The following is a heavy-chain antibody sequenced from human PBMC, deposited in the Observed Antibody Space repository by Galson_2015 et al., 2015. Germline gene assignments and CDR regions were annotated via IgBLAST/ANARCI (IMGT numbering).Heavy chain of an antibody. CDR2: INAGNGNT. CDR1: GYTFTSYA. V-gene: IGHV1-3*01. D-gene: IGHD5-24*01. J-gene: IGHJ6*02. Sequence: SVKVSCKASGYTFTSYAMHWVRQAPGQRLEWMGWINAGNGNTKYSQKFQGRVTITRDTSASTAYMELSSLRSEDTAVYYCARDLTSRRDGPIDYYYYGMDVWGQGTTVTVSS. CDR3: ARDLTSRRDGPIDYYYYGMDV.